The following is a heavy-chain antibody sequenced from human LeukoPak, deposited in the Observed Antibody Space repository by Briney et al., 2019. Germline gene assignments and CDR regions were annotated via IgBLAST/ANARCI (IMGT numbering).Heavy chain of an antibody. CDR1: GFTFSSYG. CDR2: ISYDGSNK. V-gene: IGHV3-30*03. Sequence: GGSLRLSCAASGFTFSSYGMHWVRQAPGKGLEWVAVISYDGSNKYYAVSVKGRFTISRDNSKNTLYLQMNSLRAEDTAVYYCASHREDIVVVPAAIAYDYWGQGTLVTVSS. CDR3: ASHREDIVVVPAAIAYDY. J-gene: IGHJ4*02. D-gene: IGHD2-2*01.